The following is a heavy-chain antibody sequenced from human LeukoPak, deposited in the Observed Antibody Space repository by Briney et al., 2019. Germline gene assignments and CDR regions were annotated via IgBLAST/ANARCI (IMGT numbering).Heavy chain of an antibody. V-gene: IGHV3-7*01. D-gene: IGHD3-16*01. CDR1: GFTFSSYS. CDR2: IKQDGSEK. Sequence: PGGSLRLSCAASGFTFSSYSMNWVRQAPGKGLEWVANIKQDGSEKYYVDSVKGRFTISRDNAKNSLYLQMNSLRAEDTAVYYCARLRFPVDYWGQGTLVTVSS. J-gene: IGHJ4*02. CDR3: ARLRFPVDY.